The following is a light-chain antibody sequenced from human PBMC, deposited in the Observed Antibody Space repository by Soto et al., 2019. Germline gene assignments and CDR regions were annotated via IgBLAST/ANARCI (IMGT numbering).Light chain of an antibody. CDR3: QQDNKGLPYST. Sequence: EIVMTQSPATLSGSPGARATLSCRASRTVGSNLAWYQQKLGQASSLLIYGASTRATGIPARFSGSGSGTEFTLTSSSLRSEDLAMYFCQQDNKGLPYSTFGQWAKV. V-gene: IGKV3-15*01. CDR2: GAS. CDR1: RTVGSN. J-gene: IGKJ1*01.